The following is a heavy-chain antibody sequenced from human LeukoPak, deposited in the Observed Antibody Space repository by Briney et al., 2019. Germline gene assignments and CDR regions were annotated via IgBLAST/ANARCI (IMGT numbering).Heavy chain of an antibody. CDR1: GFTFSSYG. CDR3: ARARDSSSWFSSDY. CDR2: IKEDGSEK. D-gene: IGHD6-13*01. J-gene: IGHJ4*02. V-gene: IGHV3-7*04. Sequence: GGSLRLSCAASGFTFSSYGMHWVRQAPGKGLEWVANIKEDGSEKYYVDSVKGRFTISRDNAKNSLYLQMNSLRAEDTAVYYCARARDSSSWFSSDYWGQGTLVTVSS.